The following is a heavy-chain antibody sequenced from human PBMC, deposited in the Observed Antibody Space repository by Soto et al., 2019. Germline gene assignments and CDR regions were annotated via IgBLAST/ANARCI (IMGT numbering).Heavy chain of an antibody. CDR2: INPNSGGA. CDR1: GYTFTGYY. V-gene: IGHV1-2*02. Sequence: ASVKVSCKASGYTFTGYYMHWVRQAPGQGLEWMGWINPNSGGANYAQKFQGRVTMTRDTSISTAYMELSRLRSDDTAVYYCARDLAYSGSSQYWGQGTLVTVS. CDR3: ARDLAYSGSSQY. J-gene: IGHJ4*02. D-gene: IGHD1-26*01.